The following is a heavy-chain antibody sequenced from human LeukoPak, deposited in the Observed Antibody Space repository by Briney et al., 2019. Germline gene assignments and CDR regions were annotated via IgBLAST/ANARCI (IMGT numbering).Heavy chain of an antibody. Sequence: PGGSLRLSCAASVFTFSIYGMSWVRQAPGKGLEWVSATSASGGSTYYAESVKGRFTISRENSKNTLYLQMNSLRAGDTAVYYCAKRSDYGGDWKYFDYWGQGTLVTVSS. J-gene: IGHJ4*02. V-gene: IGHV3-23*01. CDR3: AKRSDYGGDWKYFDY. CDR1: VFTFSIYG. CDR2: TSASGGST. D-gene: IGHD4-23*01.